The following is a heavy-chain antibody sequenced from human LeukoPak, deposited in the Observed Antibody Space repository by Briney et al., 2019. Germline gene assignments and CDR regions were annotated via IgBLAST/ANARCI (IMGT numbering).Heavy chain of an antibody. D-gene: IGHD2-21*01. CDR1: GCTFSSYE. CDR2: ISSSGSTI. CDR3: ARVPIVVGKDGAFDY. J-gene: IGHJ4*02. Sequence: PGGSLRLSCAASGCTFSSYEMNWVRQAPGKGLEWVSYISSSGSTIYYADSVKGRFTISRDNAKNSLYLQMNSLRAEDTAVYYCARVPIVVGKDGAFDYWGQGTLVTVSS. V-gene: IGHV3-48*03.